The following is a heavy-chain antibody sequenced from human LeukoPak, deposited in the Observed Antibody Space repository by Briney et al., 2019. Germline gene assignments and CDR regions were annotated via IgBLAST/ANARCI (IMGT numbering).Heavy chain of an antibody. J-gene: IGHJ5*02. D-gene: IGHD5-24*01. CDR3: VSQQLAPP. CDR2: INKDGSET. V-gene: IGHV3-7*01. Sequence: GGSLRLSCAVSGFTFSTYSMSWVRQAPGKGLEWVAIINKDGSETHYVDSVKGRFTISRDNAQNSLYLQMNSLRAADTAVYYCVSQQLAPPWGQGTLVTVSS. CDR1: GFTFSTYS.